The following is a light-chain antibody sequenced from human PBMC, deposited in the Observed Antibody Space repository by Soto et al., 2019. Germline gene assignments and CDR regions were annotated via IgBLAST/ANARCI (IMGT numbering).Light chain of an antibody. CDR1: QSVRSNY. CDR2: GVS. Sequence: EIVLTQSPGTLSVSLGERGTLSCKASQSVRSNYLAWYQQKGGQAPRLLIYGVSNRATGVTDRFRGNGSGTDFTLIVSRVEPEDFAVYCCQQYSNSPFTFGQGTSLEI. CDR3: QQYSNSPFT. V-gene: IGKV3-20*01. J-gene: IGKJ2*01.